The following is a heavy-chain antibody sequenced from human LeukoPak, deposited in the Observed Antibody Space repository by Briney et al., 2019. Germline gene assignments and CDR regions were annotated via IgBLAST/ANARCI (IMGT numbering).Heavy chain of an antibody. V-gene: IGHV3-30*18. D-gene: IGHD1-14*01. Sequence: GRSLRLSCAASGFTFSSYGMHWVRQAPGKGLEWVAVISYDGSNKYYADSVKGRFTISRDNSKNTLYLQMNSLRAEDTAVYYCAKDSEGYWGQGTLVTVSS. CDR1: GFTFSSYG. CDR3: AKDSEGY. J-gene: IGHJ4*02. CDR2: ISYDGSNK.